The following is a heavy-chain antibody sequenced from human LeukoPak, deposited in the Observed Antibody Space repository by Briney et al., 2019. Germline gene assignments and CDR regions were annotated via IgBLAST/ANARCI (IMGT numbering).Heavy chain of an antibody. CDR2: IWYDGSNK. V-gene: IGHV3-33*01. Sequence: PGGSLRLSCAASGFTFSSYGMHWVRQAPGKGLEWVAVIWYDGSNKYYADSVKGRFTISRDNSKNTLYLQMNSLRAEDTAVYYCARANHYGSGSSTYDAFDIWGQGTMVTVSS. CDR3: ARANHYGSGSSTYDAFDI. J-gene: IGHJ3*02. CDR1: GFTFSSYG. D-gene: IGHD3-10*01.